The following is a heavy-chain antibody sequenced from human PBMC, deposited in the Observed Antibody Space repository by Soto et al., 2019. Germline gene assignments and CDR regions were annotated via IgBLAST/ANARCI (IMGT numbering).Heavy chain of an antibody. CDR2: IYWDDDK. D-gene: IGHD3-9*01. V-gene: IGHV2-5*02. CDR1: GVSLSTSGVG. J-gene: IGHJ4*02. CDR3: AHIPYYDILTV. Sequence: QITLKESGPTLVKPTQTLTLTFTFSGVSLSTSGVGVGWILQPPGKALEWLALIYWDDDKRYSPSLKSRLTITKDTSKKQVVLTMTNMDQVDTATYSCAHIPYYDILTVWGQGTLDTVSS.